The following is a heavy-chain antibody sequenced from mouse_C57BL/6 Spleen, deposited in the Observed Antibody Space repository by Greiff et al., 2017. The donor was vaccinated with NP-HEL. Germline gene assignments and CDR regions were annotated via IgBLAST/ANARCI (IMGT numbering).Heavy chain of an antibody. J-gene: IGHJ4*01. CDR3: DRQGYDYDDAMDY. D-gene: IGHD2-4*01. V-gene: IGHV1-47*01. CDR2: FHPYNDDT. Sequence: VQLQQSGAELVKPGASVKMSCKASGYTFTTYPIEWMKQNHGKSLEWIGNFHPYNDDTKYNDKFKGKATLTVEQSSSTVYLELSRLTSDDSAVYYCDRQGYDYDDAMDYWGQGTSVTVSS. CDR1: GYTFTTYP.